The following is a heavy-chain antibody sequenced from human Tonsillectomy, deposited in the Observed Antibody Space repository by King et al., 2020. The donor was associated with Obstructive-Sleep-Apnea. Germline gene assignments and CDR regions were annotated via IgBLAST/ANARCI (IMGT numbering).Heavy chain of an antibody. CDR1: EFSFSDYH. J-gene: IGHJ1*01. CDR3: ARDHIPAAGIGGRVH. V-gene: IGHV3-11*01. CDR2: ISPSCITI. Sequence: VQLVESGGGLVKPGGSLRLSCAASEFSFSDYHMSWIRQGPGKGLEWISYISPSCITISSADSVKGRFSISRDNAKNSLYLQMNSLRVEDTAVYYCARDHIPAAGIGGRVHWGQGTLVTVSS. D-gene: IGHD6-13*01.